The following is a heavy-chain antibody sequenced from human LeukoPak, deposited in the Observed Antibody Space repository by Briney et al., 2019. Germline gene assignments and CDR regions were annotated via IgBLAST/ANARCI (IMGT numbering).Heavy chain of an antibody. CDR2: IYTNGST. J-gene: IGHJ4*02. CDR3: ARTRIAAAGVDY. CDR1: GGSFSGYY. V-gene: IGHV4-59*10. D-gene: IGHD6-13*01. Sequence: SETLSLTCAVYGGSFSGYYWSWIRQPAGKGLEWIGRIYTNGSTNYNPSLKSRVTMSVDTSKNQFSLKLSSVTAADTAVYYCARTRIAAAGVDYWGQGTLVTVSS.